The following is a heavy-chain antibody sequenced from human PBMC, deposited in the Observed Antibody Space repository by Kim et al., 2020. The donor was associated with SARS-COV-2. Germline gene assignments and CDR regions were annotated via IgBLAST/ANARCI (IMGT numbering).Heavy chain of an antibody. D-gene: IGHD6-19*01. CDR3: ARWGGLSRSSGWYGPLDS. V-gene: IGHV1-69*13. J-gene: IGHJ4*02. Sequence: SVKVSCKASGGTFSSYGISWVRQAPGQGLEWMGGIIPMFGPVKYAQKFQGRVTIAADESTRTAYMDLISLRSDDTAVYYCARWGGLSRSSGWYGPLDSWGQGTLVTVSS. CDR1: GGTFSSYG. CDR2: IIPMFGPV.